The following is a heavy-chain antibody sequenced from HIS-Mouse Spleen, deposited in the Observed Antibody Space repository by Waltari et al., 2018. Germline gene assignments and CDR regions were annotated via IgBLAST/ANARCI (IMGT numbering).Heavy chain of an antibody. CDR2: IYYSGST. Sequence: QLQLQESGPGLVKPSETLSLTCTVSGGSISRSSYYWGWIRQPPGKGLEWSGSIYYSGSTYYNPALKRRVTISVDTSKNQFSLKLSSVTAADTAVYYCAREIPYSSSWYDWYFDLWGRGTLVTVSS. V-gene: IGHV4-39*07. D-gene: IGHD6-13*01. CDR3: AREIPYSSSWYDWYFDL. CDR1: GGSISRSSYY. J-gene: IGHJ2*01.